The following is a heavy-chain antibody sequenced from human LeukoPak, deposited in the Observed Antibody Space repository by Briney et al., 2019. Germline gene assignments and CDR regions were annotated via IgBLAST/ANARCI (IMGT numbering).Heavy chain of an antibody. CDR2: IYTSGST. J-gene: IGHJ5*02. Sequence: PSETLSLTCTVSGGSISSYYWSWIRQPAGKGLEWIGRIYTSGSTNYNPSLKSRVTMSVDTSKNQFSLKLSSVTAADTAVYYCARSLIIVGATGGIWFDPWGQGTLVTVSS. V-gene: IGHV4-4*07. D-gene: IGHD1-26*01. CDR3: ARSLIIVGATGGIWFDP. CDR1: GGSISSYY.